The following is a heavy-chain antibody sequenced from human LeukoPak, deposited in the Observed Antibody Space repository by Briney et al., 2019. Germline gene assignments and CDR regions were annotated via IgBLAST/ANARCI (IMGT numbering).Heavy chain of an antibody. CDR2: IYYSGST. CDR1: GGSISSYY. CDR3: ARDHVGKPSYAFDI. D-gene: IGHD3-10*01. J-gene: IGHJ3*02. Sequence: PSETLSLTCTVSGGSISSYYWSWIRQPPGKGLEWIGYIYYSGSTNYNPSLKSRVTISVDTSKNQFSLKLSPVTAADTAVYYCARDHVGKPSYAFDIWGQGTMVTVSS. V-gene: IGHV4-59*12.